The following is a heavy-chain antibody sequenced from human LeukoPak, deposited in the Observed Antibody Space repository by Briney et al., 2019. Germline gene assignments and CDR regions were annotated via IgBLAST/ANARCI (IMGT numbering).Heavy chain of an antibody. V-gene: IGHV1-8*01. CDR2: MNPNSGNT. D-gene: IGHD2-2*01. CDR1: GYTFTGYD. CDR3: ARETVVVPAALFDP. Sequence: ASVKVSCKASGYTFTGYDINWVRQATGQGLEWMGWMNPNSGNTGYAQKFQGRVTMTRNTSISTAYMELSSLRSEDTAVYYCARETVVVPAALFDPWGRGTLVTVSS. J-gene: IGHJ5*02.